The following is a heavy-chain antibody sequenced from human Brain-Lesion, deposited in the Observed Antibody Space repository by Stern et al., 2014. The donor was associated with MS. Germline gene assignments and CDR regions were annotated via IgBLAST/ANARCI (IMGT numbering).Heavy chain of an antibody. Sequence: VQLVESGGGLVQPGGSLRLSCAASGFTFSNYWIHWVRQAPGQGLVCVYRVNNDGRRTSYEDSVKGPFTMSRDNAKNKLYLQMNSLRVEDSAIYYCARGERWFDSWGQGTLVTVSS. V-gene: IGHV3-74*02. J-gene: IGHJ5*01. D-gene: IGHD3-10*01. CDR3: ARGERWFDS. CDR2: VNNDGRRT. CDR1: GFTFSNYW.